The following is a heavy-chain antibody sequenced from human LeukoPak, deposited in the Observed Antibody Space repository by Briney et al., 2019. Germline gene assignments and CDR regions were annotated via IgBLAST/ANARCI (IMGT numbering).Heavy chain of an antibody. CDR2: INSDGSST. J-gene: IGHJ6*02. D-gene: IGHD3-10*01. V-gene: IGHV3-74*01. Sequence: GGSLRLSCAASGFTFSSYWMHWVRQAPGKGLVWVSRINSDGSSTSYADSVKGRFTISRDNAKNTLYLQMNSLRAEDTAVHYCARDGLNYYGSGSFSPYYYYGMDVWGQGTTVTVSS. CDR3: ARDGLNYYGSGSFSPYYYYGMDV. CDR1: GFTFSSYW.